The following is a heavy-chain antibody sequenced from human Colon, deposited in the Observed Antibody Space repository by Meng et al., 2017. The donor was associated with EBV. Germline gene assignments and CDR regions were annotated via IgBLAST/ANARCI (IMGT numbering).Heavy chain of an antibody. V-gene: IGHV1-18*01. J-gene: IGHJ4*02. D-gene: IGHD6-19*01. CDR1: GYTFTHHG. Sequence: QLRLLQSGAVVKRHGAPVRVSCKASGYTFTHHGISWIRQAPGQGLEWMGWISCYNGDTNYAQKLQGRVTMTTDTSTNTAYMDLRGLRSDDTAVYYCARDPSNTSGRYAYFDYWGQGTLVTVSS. CDR2: ISCYNGDT. CDR3: ARDPSNTSGRYAYFDY.